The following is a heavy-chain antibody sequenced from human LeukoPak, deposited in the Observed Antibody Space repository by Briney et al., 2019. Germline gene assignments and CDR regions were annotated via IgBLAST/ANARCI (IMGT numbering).Heavy chain of an antibody. D-gene: IGHD3-9*01. CDR2: ISAYNGNT. V-gene: IGHV1-18*01. J-gene: IGHJ6*03. CDR1: GYTFTGYG. Sequence: ASVKVSCKASGYTFTGYGISWVRQAPGQGLEWMGWISAYNGNTNYAQKLQGRVTMTTDTSTSTAYMELRSLRSDDTAVYYCARVGDDILTGYYTANYYYYYMDVWGKGTTVTVSS. CDR3: ARVGDDILTGYYTANYYYYYMDV.